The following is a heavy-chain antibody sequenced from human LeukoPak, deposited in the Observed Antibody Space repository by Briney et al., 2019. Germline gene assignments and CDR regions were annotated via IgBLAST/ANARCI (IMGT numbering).Heavy chain of an antibody. Sequence: GGSLRLSCAASGFTFSNYWMHWVRQAPGKGLVWVSRINTDGRSTYYADSVKGRFTISGDNAKNTLYLQMNSLRAEDTALYYCAKEEGYWFDPWGQGTLVTVSS. V-gene: IGHV3-74*01. CDR2: INTDGRST. CDR1: GFTFSNYW. CDR3: AKEEGYWFDP. J-gene: IGHJ5*02.